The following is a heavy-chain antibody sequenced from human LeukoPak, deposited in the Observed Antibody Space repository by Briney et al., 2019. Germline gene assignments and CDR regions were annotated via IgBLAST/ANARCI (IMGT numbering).Heavy chain of an antibody. CDR3: AKDQRWESPHYLDS. Sequence: GGSLRLSCSASGFTFSTYWMSWVRQAPGKGLEWVANMRRDGNEIYYLDSVRGGFTISRDNAKNSLYLQMNSLRAEDTAVYYCAKDQRWESPHYLDSWGQGTLVTVSS. CDR1: GFTFSTYW. D-gene: IGHD1-26*01. CDR2: MRRDGNEI. V-gene: IGHV3-7*04. J-gene: IGHJ4*02.